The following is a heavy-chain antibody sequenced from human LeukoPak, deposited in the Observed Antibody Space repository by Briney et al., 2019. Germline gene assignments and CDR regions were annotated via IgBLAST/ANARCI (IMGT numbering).Heavy chain of an antibody. V-gene: IGHV3-30*01. CDR2: ISYDGSNK. D-gene: IGHD3-22*01. J-gene: IGHJ4*02. CDR1: GFTFSSYA. CDR3: ARDLGYYYDSSGYLAY. Sequence: GGSLRLSCAASGFTFSSYAMHWVRQAPGKGLEWVAVISYDGSNKYYADSVKGRFTISRDNSKNTLYLQMNSLRAEDTAVYYCARDLGYYYDSSGYLAYWGQGTLVTVSS.